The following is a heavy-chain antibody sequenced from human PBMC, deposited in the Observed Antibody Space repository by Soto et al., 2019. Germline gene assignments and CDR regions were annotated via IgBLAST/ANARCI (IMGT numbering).Heavy chain of an antibody. CDR2: IIPIFGTA. CDR3: ARGVLCIAAARSYWYFDL. Sequence: GASVKVSCKASGGTFSSYAISWVRQAPGQGLEWMGGIIPIFGTANYAQKFQGRVTITADESTSTAYMELSSLRSEDTAVYYCARGVLCIAAARSYWYFDLWGRGTLVTVSS. D-gene: IGHD6-13*01. CDR1: GGTFSSYA. V-gene: IGHV1-69*13. J-gene: IGHJ2*01.